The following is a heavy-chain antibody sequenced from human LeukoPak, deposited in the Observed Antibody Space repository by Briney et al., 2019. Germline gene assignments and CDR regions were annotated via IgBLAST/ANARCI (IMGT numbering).Heavy chain of an antibody. Sequence: GGSLRLSCAAPGFTCSSYGMQWVRQAPGRGLEWVAVISYDGSNKYYADSVKGRFTISRDNSKNTLYLQMNSLRAEGTAVYYCAKDQYYDSSGYGNFDYWGQGTLVTVSS. CDR2: ISYDGSNK. V-gene: IGHV3-30*18. D-gene: IGHD3-22*01. CDR3: AKDQYYDSSGYGNFDY. CDR1: GFTCSSYG. J-gene: IGHJ4*02.